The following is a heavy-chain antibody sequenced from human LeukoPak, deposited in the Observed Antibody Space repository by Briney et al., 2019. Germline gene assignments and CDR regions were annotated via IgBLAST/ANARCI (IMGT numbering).Heavy chain of an antibody. D-gene: IGHD3-10*01. Sequence: SETLSLTCTVSGGSISSSSYYWGWIRQPPGKGLEWIGSIYYSGSTYYNPSLKSRVTISVDTSKNQFSLKLSSVTAADTAVYYCATRAASDQTYYYGSGSYYNHPVWGKGTTVTVSS. CDR3: ATRAASDQTYYYGSGSYYNHPV. CDR1: GGSISSSSYY. V-gene: IGHV4-39*01. CDR2: IYYSGST. J-gene: IGHJ6*04.